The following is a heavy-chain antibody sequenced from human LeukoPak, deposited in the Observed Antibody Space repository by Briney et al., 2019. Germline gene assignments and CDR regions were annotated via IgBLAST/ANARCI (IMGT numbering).Heavy chain of an antibody. CDR3: ANCPLGWELPFDY. Sequence: ASVKVSCKASGYTFTGYYMHWVRQAPGQGLEWMGWINPNSGGTNYAQKFQGRVTMTRDTSISTAYMELSRLRSDDTAVYYCANCPLGWELPFDYWDQGTLVTVSS. D-gene: IGHD1-26*01. CDR1: GYTFTGYY. J-gene: IGHJ4*02. CDR2: INPNSGGT. V-gene: IGHV1-2*02.